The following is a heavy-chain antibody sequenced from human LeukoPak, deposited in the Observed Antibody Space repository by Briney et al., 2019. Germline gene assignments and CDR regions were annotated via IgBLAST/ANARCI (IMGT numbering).Heavy chain of an antibody. CDR3: ATQATGLNLGSLDF. CDR1: GGSISRFY. CDR2: IHYTGSN. J-gene: IGHJ4*02. Sequence: SETLSLTCSVSGGSISRFYWSWIRQPPGEGLEWIGNIHYTGSNNYNPSHKSRVTMSVDRSKNLVSLRLSSVTAADTAVYYCATQATGLNLGSLDFWGQGALVTVSS. D-gene: IGHD1-1*01. V-gene: IGHV4-59*08.